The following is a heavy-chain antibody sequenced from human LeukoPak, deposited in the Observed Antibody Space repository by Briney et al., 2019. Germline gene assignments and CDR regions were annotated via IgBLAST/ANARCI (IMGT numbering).Heavy chain of an antibody. J-gene: IGHJ4*02. CDR1: GFTFSSYA. V-gene: IGHV3-23*01. CDR3: TTWVGAHFDF. D-gene: IGHD1-26*01. CDR2: ISGSGGST. Sequence: PGGSLRLSCAASGFTFSSYAMSWVRQAPGKGLEWVSDISGSGGSTYYEDSVKGRFTISRDNSKNTLYLQMNSLRAGDTAVYFCTTWVGAHFDFWGQGALVTVSS.